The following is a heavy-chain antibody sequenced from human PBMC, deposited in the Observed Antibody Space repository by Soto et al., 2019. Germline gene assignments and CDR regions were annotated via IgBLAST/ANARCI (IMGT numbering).Heavy chain of an antibody. Sequence: ASVKVSCKASGYTFTSYDINWVRQATGQGLEWMGWMNPNSGNTGYAQKFQGRVTMTRNTSISTAYMELSSLRSEDTAVYYCARGAYYYDSSGYPTSNYYYYGMDVWGQGTTVTVSS. V-gene: IGHV1-8*01. CDR3: ARGAYYYDSSGYPTSNYYYYGMDV. J-gene: IGHJ6*02. CDR1: GYTFTSYD. D-gene: IGHD3-22*01. CDR2: MNPNSGNT.